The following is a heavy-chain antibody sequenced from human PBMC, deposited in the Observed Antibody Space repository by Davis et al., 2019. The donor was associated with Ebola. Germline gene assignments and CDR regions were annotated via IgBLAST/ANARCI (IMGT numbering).Heavy chain of an antibody. CDR3: TKGDRDYSSSPFDY. Sequence: WASLTLSRAASGFTSHTYAMSWVRQPPGKGLEWISSISSSGTVTYYADSVKGRFTISRDSSKNTLDLQMNSLRAEDTALYSCTKGDRDYSSSPFDYWGQGTLVTVSS. D-gene: IGHD3-22*01. V-gene: IGHV3-23*01. J-gene: IGHJ4*02. CDR1: GFTSHTYA. CDR2: ISSSGTVT.